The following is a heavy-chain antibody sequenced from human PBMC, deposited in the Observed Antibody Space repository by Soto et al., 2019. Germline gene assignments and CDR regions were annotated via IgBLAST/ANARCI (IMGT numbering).Heavy chain of an antibody. CDR1: GYTFIDYY. CDR3: ARPPGYISDWYYFDL. Sequence: QVQLVQSGAEVKKPGASVKVSCEASGYTFIDYYMHWVRQAPGQGFEWMGRISPKSGGTNYAQKFQGRVTMTWDTSLNTAYMQLSSLMSEDTAVYFCARPPGYISDWYYFDLWGQGTLVTVSS. J-gene: IGHJ4*02. CDR2: ISPKSGGT. V-gene: IGHV1-2*02. D-gene: IGHD6-19*01.